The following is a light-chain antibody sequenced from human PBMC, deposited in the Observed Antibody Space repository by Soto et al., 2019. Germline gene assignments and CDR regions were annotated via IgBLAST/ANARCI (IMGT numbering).Light chain of an antibody. CDR3: QVWDRNSDHLV. CDR1: NIGSKS. V-gene: IGLV3-21*04. Sequence: SYELTQSPSVSVAPGKTARVTCGGKNIGSKSVHWYQQKPGQAPVLVISYDSDRPSGIPERFSGSNSGNTATLTISGVEAGDEADYYCQVWDRNSDHLVFGGGTKLTVL. CDR2: YDS. J-gene: IGLJ3*02.